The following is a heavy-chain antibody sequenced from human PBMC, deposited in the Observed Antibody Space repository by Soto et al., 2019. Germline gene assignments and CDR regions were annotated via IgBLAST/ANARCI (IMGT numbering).Heavy chain of an antibody. Sequence: EVQLMESGGGLVQPGGSLRLSCAASGFTFSSYWMHWVRQVPGKGLVWVSRINNDGRSTTYADSVKGRFTISRDNAKNTLYLQMNSLRAEDTAVYYCARDRAYYDSSGHGYWGHGTLVTVSS. CDR3: ARDRAYYDSSGHGY. J-gene: IGHJ4*01. CDR2: INNDGRST. D-gene: IGHD3-22*01. CDR1: GFTFSSYW. V-gene: IGHV3-74*01.